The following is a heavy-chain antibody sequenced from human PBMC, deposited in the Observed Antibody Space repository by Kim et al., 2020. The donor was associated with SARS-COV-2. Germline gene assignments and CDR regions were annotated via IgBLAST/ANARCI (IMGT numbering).Heavy chain of an antibody. V-gene: IGHV3-30*18. CDR3: AKDGDNYDRYNWNYGPNDAFDI. J-gene: IGHJ3*02. D-gene: IGHD1-7*01. Sequence: GGSLRLSCAASGFTFSSYGMHWVRQAPGKGLEWVAVISYDGSNKYYADSVKGRFTISRDNSKNTLYLQMNSLRAEDTAVYYCAKDGDNYDRYNWNYGPNDAFDIWGQGTMVTVSS. CDR2: ISYDGSNK. CDR1: GFTFSSYG.